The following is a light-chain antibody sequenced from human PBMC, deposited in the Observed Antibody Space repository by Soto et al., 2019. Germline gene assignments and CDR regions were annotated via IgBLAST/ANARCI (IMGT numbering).Light chain of an antibody. CDR3: QQDYNFPWT. Sequence: EIVLTQSPATLSLSPGERATLSCRPSQSVSSYLAWYQQKPGQAPRLLIYDASNRATGIPARFSASGSGTDPTLTISGLEPEDFAVYYCQQDYNFPWTFGQGTKVDIK. J-gene: IGKJ1*01. CDR2: DAS. V-gene: IGKV3-11*01. CDR1: QSVSSY.